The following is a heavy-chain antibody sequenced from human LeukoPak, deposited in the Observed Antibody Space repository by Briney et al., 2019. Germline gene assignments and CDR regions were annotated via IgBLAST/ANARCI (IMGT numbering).Heavy chain of an antibody. CDR3: ARGSNDILTGSITQRGAFDI. Sequence: GALVKVSCKASGYTFTGYYMHWVRQSPGQGLEWMGWINPNSGGTNYAQKFQGRVAMTRDTSISTAYMELSRLRSDDTAVYYCARGSNDILTGSITQRGAFDIWGQGTMVTVSS. D-gene: IGHD3-9*01. CDR2: INPNSGGT. CDR1: GYTFTGYY. J-gene: IGHJ3*02. V-gene: IGHV1-2*02.